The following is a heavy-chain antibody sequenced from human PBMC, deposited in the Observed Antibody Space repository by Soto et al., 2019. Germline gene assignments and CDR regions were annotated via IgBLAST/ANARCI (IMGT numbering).Heavy chain of an antibody. Sequence: QLQLQESGPGLVKPSETLSLTCTVSGGSISSSSYYWGWIRQPPGKGLEWIGSIYYSGSTYYNPSIQSRFTISVDTSQNQFYLKLSCVTAADTAVYYCARQAPQRGNDAGLWFDPWGQGTLVTVSS. CDR1: GGSISSSSYY. CDR2: IYYSGST. D-gene: IGHD1-1*01. J-gene: IGHJ5*02. CDR3: ARQAPQRGNDAGLWFDP. V-gene: IGHV4-39*01.